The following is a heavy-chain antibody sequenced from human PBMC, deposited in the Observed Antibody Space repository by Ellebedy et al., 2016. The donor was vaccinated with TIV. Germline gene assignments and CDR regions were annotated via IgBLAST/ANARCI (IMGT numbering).Heavy chain of an antibody. Sequence: GESLKISCAASGFTFSSYSMNWVRQAPGKGLEWVSAISSGNNYIYYADSVKGRFTISRDDANNSLYLHMNSLRAEDTAIYYCARGSYWGGSGTEDHWGQGTLVTVSS. J-gene: IGHJ4*02. V-gene: IGHV3-21*06. CDR1: GFTFSSYS. D-gene: IGHD3-10*01. CDR3: ARGSYWGGSGTEDH. CDR2: ISSGNNYI.